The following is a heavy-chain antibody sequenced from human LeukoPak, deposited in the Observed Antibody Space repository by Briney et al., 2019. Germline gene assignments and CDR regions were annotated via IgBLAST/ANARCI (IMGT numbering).Heavy chain of an antibody. CDR1: GGSISSYY. J-gene: IGHJ3*02. CDR2: IYYSGST. CDR3: AKAGFNDAFDI. V-gene: IGHV4-59*08. Sequence: PSETLSLTCTVSGGSISSYYWSWIPQPPGKGLKWIGYIYYSGSTNYNPSLKSRVTISVDTSQNQFSLKLSSVTAADTAVYYCAKAGFNDAFDIWGQGTMVTVSS.